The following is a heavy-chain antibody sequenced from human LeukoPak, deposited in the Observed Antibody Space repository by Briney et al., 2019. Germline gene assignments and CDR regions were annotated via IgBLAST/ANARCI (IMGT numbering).Heavy chain of an antibody. CDR2: IKQDGRDT. CDR3: ATSEGY. J-gene: IGHJ4*02. Sequence: PGGSLRLPCAASGFTLNTHWMSWVRQAPGKGLEWVANIKQDGRDTYYVDSVKGRFTISRDNAKNSLNLQMNSLRAEDTAMYYCATSEGYWGQGTLVTVSS. CDR1: GFTLNTHW. V-gene: IGHV3-7*03.